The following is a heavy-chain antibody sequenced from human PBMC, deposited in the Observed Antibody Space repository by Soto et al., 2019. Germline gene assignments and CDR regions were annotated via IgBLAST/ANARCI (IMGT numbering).Heavy chain of an antibody. CDR1: GFTFGNYA. CDR2: ISGSGGGNL. V-gene: IGHV3-23*01. Sequence: GGSLRLSCSGSGFTFGNYAMSWVRQAPGKGLEWVSGISGSGGGNLYYADSVKGRFTISRDNAKNTLYLQMNSLRAEDTAVYYCARERSVYADALPYYYWRDVWGQGTTV. CDR3: ARERSVYADALPYYYWRDV. J-gene: IGHJ6*02. D-gene: IGHD2-8*01.